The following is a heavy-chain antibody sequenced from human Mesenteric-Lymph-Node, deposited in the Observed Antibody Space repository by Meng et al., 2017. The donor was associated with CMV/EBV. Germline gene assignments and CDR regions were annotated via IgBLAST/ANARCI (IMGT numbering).Heavy chain of an antibody. CDR1: GFTFSSYW. D-gene: IGHD3-3*01. J-gene: IGHJ4*02. CDR2: INSDGSST. Sequence: GESLKISCAASGFTFSSYWMHWVRQAPGKGLVWVSRINSDGSSTSYADSVKGRFTISRDNAKNTLYLQLNSLRAEDTAVYYCAKPLEGKILGVGPLDYWGQGTLVTVSS. CDR3: AKPLEGKILGVGPLDY. V-gene: IGHV3-74*01.